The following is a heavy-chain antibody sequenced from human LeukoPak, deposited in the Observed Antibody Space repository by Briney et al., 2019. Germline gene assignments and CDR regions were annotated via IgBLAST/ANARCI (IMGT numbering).Heavy chain of an antibody. Sequence: GGSLRLSCAASGSTFSIYSMNWVRQAPGKGMEWVSASSRSSDYIYYADSVKGRFTISRDNAKNSLYLQMNSLRAEDTAVYYCAKGGLGVYSYGPRDYFDYWGQGTLVTVSS. D-gene: IGHD5-18*01. CDR2: SSRSSDYI. CDR1: GSTFSIYS. J-gene: IGHJ4*02. CDR3: AKGGLGVYSYGPRDYFDY. V-gene: IGHV3-21*01.